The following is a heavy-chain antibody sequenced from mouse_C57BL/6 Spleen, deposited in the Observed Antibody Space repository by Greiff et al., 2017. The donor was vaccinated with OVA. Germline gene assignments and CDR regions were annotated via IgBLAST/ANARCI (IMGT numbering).Heavy chain of an antibody. Sequence: VQLQQSGAELVKPGASVKLSCKASGYTFTSYWMHWVKQRPGQGLEWIGMIHPNSGSTNYNEKFKSKATLTVDKSSSTAYMQLSSLTSEDSAVYYCARSPYYYGSIPYYFDYWGQGTTLTVSS. CDR1: GYTFTSYW. CDR3: ARSPYYYGSIPYYFDY. V-gene: IGHV1-64*01. D-gene: IGHD1-1*01. CDR2: IHPNSGST. J-gene: IGHJ2*01.